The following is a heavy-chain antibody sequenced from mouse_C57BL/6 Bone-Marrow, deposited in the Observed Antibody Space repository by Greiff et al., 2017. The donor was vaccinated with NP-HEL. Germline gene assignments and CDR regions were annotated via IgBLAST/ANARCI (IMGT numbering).Heavy chain of an antibody. CDR1: GFTFSSYT. D-gene: IGHD2-2*01. CDR3: ARQTGYPFDY. Sequence: EVKLMESGGGLVKPGGSLKLSCAASGFTFSSYTMSWVRQTPEKRLEWVATISGGGGNTYYPDSVKGRFTITRDNAKNTLYLQMSSLRSEDTALYYCARQTGYPFDYWGQGTTLTVSS. CDR2: ISGGGGNT. V-gene: IGHV5-9*01. J-gene: IGHJ2*01.